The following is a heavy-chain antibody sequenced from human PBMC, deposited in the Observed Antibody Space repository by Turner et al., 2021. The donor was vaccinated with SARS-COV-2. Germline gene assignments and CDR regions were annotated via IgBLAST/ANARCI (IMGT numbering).Heavy chain of an antibody. D-gene: IGHD1-1*01. CDR3: ARHQGSTSGYDHGMNV. Sequence: QVQLQESGPGLVRPSETLSLTCPVSGGSISSKSWSWIRQSPGRGLEWIGYFYKIGSIDYNPTLRSRVTISVDTSKNQLSLNLISMTDADTAVYYCARHQGSTSGYDHGMNVWGQGTAVIVSS. V-gene: IGHV4-59*08. CDR2: FYKIGSI. J-gene: IGHJ6*02. CDR1: GGSISSKS.